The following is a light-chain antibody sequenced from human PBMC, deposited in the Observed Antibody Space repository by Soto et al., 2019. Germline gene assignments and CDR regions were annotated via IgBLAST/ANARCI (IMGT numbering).Light chain of an antibody. CDR2: EVN. V-gene: IGLV2-8*01. CDR3: SSYAGRNIVL. CDR1: SSDVGGYTY. J-gene: IGLJ2*01. Sequence: QSVLTQPPSASGSPGQSVTIACTGTSSDVGGYTYVSWYQQHPGKAPKLMIYEVNKRPSGVPDRFSGSKSGHTASLTVSGLQADDEADYFCSSYAGRNIVLFGGGTKLTVL.